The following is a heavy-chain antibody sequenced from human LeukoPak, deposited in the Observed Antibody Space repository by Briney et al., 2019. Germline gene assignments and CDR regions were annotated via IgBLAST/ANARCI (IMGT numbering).Heavy chain of an antibody. CDR3: ARQDDYGGNYYYMDV. Sequence: ASVKVSCKASGYTFTGYYMHWVRQAPGQGLEWMGWINPNSGVTNYAQKFQGRVTMTRDTSISTAYMELSRLRSDDTAVYYCARQDDYGGNYYYMDVWGKGTTVTVSS. J-gene: IGHJ6*03. CDR2: INPNSGVT. V-gene: IGHV1-2*02. CDR1: GYTFTGYY. D-gene: IGHD4-23*01.